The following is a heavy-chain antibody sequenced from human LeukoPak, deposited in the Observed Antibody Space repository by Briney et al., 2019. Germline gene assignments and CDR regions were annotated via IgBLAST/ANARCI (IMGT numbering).Heavy chain of an antibody. D-gene: IGHD2-15*01. J-gene: IGHJ5*02. CDR3: ARGGPEGYWGGVSCYRWFDP. CDR2: AYPSGST. V-gene: IGHV4-4*07. Sequence: PSETLSLTCTVSGGSISICYWNWIRQPAGEGLEWIGRAYPSGSTNYNPSLKSRVTPSIDTSKNQFSLKLNSVTAADTAVYYCARGGPEGYWGGVSCYRWFDPWGQGTLVTVSS. CDR1: GGSISICY.